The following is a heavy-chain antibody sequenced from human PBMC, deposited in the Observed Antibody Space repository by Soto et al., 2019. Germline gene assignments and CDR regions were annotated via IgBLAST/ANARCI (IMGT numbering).Heavy chain of an antibody. Sequence: EVQLVESGGGLVKPGGSLRLSCAASGFTFSNAWMSWVRQAPGKGLEWVGRIKSKTDGGTTDYAAPVKGRFTISRDDSXXXXXXXXXXXXXXXXXXXXXXXXXXXXXXXAEHDYWGQGTLVTVSS. J-gene: IGHJ4*02. V-gene: IGHV3-15*01. CDR1: GFTFSNAW. CDR2: IKSKTDGGTT. CDR3: XXXXXXXXXXAEHDY.